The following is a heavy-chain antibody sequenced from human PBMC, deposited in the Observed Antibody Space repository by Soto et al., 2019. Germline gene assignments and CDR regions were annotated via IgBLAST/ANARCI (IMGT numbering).Heavy chain of an antibody. CDR2: ISADGADT. V-gene: IGHV3-74*01. CDR1: GFTFSSYW. D-gene: IGHD3-10*01. J-gene: IGHJ5*02. Sequence: GSLRLSCAASGFTFSSYWMHWVRQAPGKGLVWVSGISADGADTWYADFVKGRFTISRDNAKNTLFLQMNSLRAEDTAVYFCAKSPSVVLVPSSLGGNNWFDPWGQGTPVTVS. CDR3: AKSPSVVLVPSSLGGNNWFDP.